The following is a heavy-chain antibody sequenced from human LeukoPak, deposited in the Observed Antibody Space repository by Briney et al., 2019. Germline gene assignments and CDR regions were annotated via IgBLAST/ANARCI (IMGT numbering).Heavy chain of an antibody. J-gene: IGHJ4*02. D-gene: IGHD3-10*01. Sequence: PGGSLRLSSAASGFTFSSYAMSWVRQAPGKGLEWVSAISGSGGSTYYADSVKGRFTISRDNSKNTLYLQMNSLRAEDTAVYYCAKREYYFGSGTNFDYWGQGTLVTVSS. CDR3: AKREYYFGSGTNFDY. CDR1: GFTFSSYA. V-gene: IGHV3-23*01. CDR2: ISGSGGST.